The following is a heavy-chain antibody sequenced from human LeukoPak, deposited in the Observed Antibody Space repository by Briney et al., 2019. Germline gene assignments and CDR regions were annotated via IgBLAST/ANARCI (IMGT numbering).Heavy chain of an antibody. CDR2: TSNDGSNK. D-gene: IGHD1-26*01. CDR1: GFTFSYYT. J-gene: IGHJ4*02. CDR3: AKEAGSYYGLQLDY. V-gene: IGHV3-30*01. Sequence: GRSLRLSCAGSGFTFSYYTMHWVRQAPGKGLEWVAVTSNDGSNKYYADSVKGRFTISRDNSKNTLYLQMNSLRAEDTAVYYCAKEAGSYYGLQLDYWGQGTLVTVSS.